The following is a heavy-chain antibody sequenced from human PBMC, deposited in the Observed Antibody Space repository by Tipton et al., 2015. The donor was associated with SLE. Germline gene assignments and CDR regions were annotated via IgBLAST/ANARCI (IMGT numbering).Heavy chain of an antibody. CDR3: AREGGGFYGDYRFDY. V-gene: IGHV4-4*07. CDR1: SGSISSYY. CDR2: IYTSGST. Sequence: TLSLTCTVSSGSISSYYWSWIRQPAGKGVGWIGRIYTSGSTNYNPSLKSRVTVSVDTSKNQFSLKLSSVTAADTAVYYCAREGGGFYGDYRFDYWGQGTLVTVSS. J-gene: IGHJ4*02. D-gene: IGHD4-17*01.